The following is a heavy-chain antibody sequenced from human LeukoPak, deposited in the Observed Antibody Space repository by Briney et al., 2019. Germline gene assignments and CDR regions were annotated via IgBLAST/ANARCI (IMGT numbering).Heavy chain of an antibody. Sequence: KTSETLSLTCAVYGGSFSGYYWSWIRQPPGKGLEWIGEINHSGSTNYNPSLKSRVTISVDTSKNQFSLKLSSVTAADTAVYYCARQGRGGGGRWGQGTLVTVSS. J-gene: IGHJ4*02. CDR3: ARQGRGGGGR. V-gene: IGHV4-34*01. D-gene: IGHD2-21*01. CDR2: INHSGST. CDR1: GGSFSGYY.